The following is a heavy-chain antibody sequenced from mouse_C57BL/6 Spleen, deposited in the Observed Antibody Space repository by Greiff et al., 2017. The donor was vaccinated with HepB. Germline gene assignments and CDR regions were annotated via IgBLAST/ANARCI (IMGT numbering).Heavy chain of an antibody. D-gene: IGHD3-1*01. CDR1: GYTFTSSW. Sequence: QVQLQQPGAELVKPGASVKLSCKASGYTFTSSWMHWVKQRPGRGLEWLGRIDPKSGGTKYNEKFKSKATLSVDKPSSTAYMQLSSLTSEDSAVYYCADGLYHFDVWGTGTTVTVSS. CDR3: ADGLYHFDV. CDR2: IDPKSGGT. J-gene: IGHJ1*03. V-gene: IGHV1-72*01.